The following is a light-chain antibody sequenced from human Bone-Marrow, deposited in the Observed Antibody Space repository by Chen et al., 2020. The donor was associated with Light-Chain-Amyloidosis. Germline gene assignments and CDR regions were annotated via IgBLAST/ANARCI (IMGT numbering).Light chain of an antibody. CDR2: DDR. CDR3: QVGDKSSDRPV. J-gene: IGLJ3*02. CDR1: NIGSTR. V-gene: IGLV3-21*02. Sequence: SYVLTQPSSVSVAPGQTATIACGGNNIGSTRVHWYQQTPGQAPLLVVYDDRDRRSGIPERFSGSSCGHPGTLTSSRVETGDEADDDCQVGDKSSDRPVFGGGAKLTVL.